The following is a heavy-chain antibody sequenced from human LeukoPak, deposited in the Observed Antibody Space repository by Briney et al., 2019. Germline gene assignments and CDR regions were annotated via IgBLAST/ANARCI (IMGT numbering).Heavy chain of an antibody. CDR1: GGSISSYY. D-gene: IGHD2-2*01. J-gene: IGHJ6*02. V-gene: IGHV3-21*04. Sequence: ETLSLTCTVSGGSISSYYWSWIRQPPGKGLEWVPSISSSSSYIYYADSVKGRFTISRDNAKNSLYLQMNSLRAEDTALYYCAKGEVPAAHYYYYGMDVWGQGTTVTVSS. CDR3: AKGEVPAAHYYYYGMDV. CDR2: ISSSSSYI.